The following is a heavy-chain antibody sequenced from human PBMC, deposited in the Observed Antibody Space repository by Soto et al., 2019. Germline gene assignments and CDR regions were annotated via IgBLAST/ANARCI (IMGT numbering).Heavy chain of an antibody. Sequence: QVQLQESGPGLLEPSQTLALSCNVSGGSISSSAYYWSRIRQHPGKGLEWIGYIYYSGSTYYNPSLKSRVTISVDTSKNQFSLKLSSVTAAYTAVYYCARWWSGSRQGFDPWGQGTLVTVSS. CDR2: IYYSGST. J-gene: IGHJ5*02. V-gene: IGHV4-31*03. CDR1: GGSISSSAYY. D-gene: IGHD3-3*01. CDR3: ARWWSGSRQGFDP.